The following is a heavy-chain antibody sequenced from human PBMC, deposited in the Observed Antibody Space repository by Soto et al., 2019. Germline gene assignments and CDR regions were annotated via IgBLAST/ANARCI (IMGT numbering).Heavy chain of an antibody. Sequence: SSGGYYWSWIRQHPGKGLEWVGHIRSKAYGGTTEYAASVQGRFTISRDDSKSVAYLQLNSLKIEDTAMYYCTRRKGGHYYGMDVWGQGTTVTVSS. CDR2: IRSKAYGGTT. CDR3: TRRKGGHYYGMDV. D-gene: IGHD6-25*01. J-gene: IGHJ6*02. V-gene: IGHV3-49*03. CDR1: SSGGYY.